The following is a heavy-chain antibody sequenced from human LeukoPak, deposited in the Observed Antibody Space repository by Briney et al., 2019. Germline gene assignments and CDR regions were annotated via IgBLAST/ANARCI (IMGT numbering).Heavy chain of an antibody. CDR3: AELGITMIGGV. V-gene: IGHV3-43*01. J-gene: IGHJ6*04. Sequence: GGSLRLSCAASGFTFDDYTMHWVRQAPGKGLEWVSLISWDGGSTYYADSVKGRFTISRDNAKNSLYLQMNSLRAEDTAVYYCAELGITMIGGVWGKGTTVTISS. D-gene: IGHD3-10*02. CDR1: GFTFDDYT. CDR2: ISWDGGST.